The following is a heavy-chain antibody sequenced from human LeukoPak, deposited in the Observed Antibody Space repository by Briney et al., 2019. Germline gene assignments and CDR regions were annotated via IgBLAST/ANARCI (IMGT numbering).Heavy chain of an antibody. CDR1: GYTFTGYY. D-gene: IGHD1-14*01. J-gene: IGHJ3*02. CDR3: ARGTLTAPRSAFDI. V-gene: IGHV1-2*04. Sequence: ASVKVSCKASGYTFTGYYMSWVRQAPGQGLEWMGWINPDSGGTHYAQNFQGWVTMTRDTSISTAYMELSRLRSDDTAVYYCARGTLTAPRSAFDIWGQGSMVTVSS. CDR2: INPDSGGT.